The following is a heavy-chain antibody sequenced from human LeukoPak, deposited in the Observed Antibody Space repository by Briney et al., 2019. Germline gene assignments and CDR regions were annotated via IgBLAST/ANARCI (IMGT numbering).Heavy chain of an antibody. CDR2: IYWDDDK. Sequence: TLSLTCTVSGGSISSHYWAWLRQPPGKALEWLALIYWDDDKRYSPSLKSRLTITKDTSKNQVVLTMTNMDPMDTATYYCAHTYYPYDSSGYSATPSIWGQGTLVTVSS. D-gene: IGHD3-22*01. J-gene: IGHJ4*02. CDR1: GGSISSHYWA. CDR3: AHTYYPYDSSGYSATPSI. V-gene: IGHV2-5*02.